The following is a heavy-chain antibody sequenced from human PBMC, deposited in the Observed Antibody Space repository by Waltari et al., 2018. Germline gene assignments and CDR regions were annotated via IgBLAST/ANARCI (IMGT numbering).Heavy chain of an antibody. Sequence: QDQLVQSGAEVKKPGASVKVSCKASAYSFMYYGISWVRQAPGQGLGWMGWISGYNGNTNYAQKFQGRVTMTTDRSTRTVYMELRSLTSDDTAVYFCARDGVEVVFATPPPVSYDMDVWGEGTTVTVSS. J-gene: IGHJ6*03. CDR3: ARDGVEVVFATPPPVSYDMDV. CDR2: ISGYNGNT. D-gene: IGHD2-15*01. CDR1: AYSFMYYG. V-gene: IGHV1-18*04.